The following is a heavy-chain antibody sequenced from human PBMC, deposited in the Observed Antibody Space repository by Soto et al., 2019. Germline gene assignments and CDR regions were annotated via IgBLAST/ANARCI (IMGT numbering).Heavy chain of an antibody. V-gene: IGHV5-51*01. D-gene: IGHD6-13*01. Sequence: GESLKISCXGSGYSFTSYWIGWVRQMPGKGLEWMGIIYPGDSDTRYSPSFQGQVTISADKSISTAYLQWSSLKASDTAMYYCARHPQSIAAAGRRGGYYYGMDVWGQGTTVTVSS. CDR2: IYPGDSDT. J-gene: IGHJ6*02. CDR1: GYSFTSYW. CDR3: ARHPQSIAAAGRRGGYYYGMDV.